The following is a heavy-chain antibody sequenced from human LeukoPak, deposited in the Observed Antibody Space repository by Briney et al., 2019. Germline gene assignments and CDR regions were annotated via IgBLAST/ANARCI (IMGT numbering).Heavy chain of an antibody. J-gene: IGHJ4*02. CDR3: AREVGDGYNYLSTDY. V-gene: IGHV4-61*01. CDR1: GGSVSSGSYY. CDR2: IYYSGST. D-gene: IGHD5-24*01. Sequence: PSETLSLTCTVSGGSVSSGSYYWSWIRQPPGKGLEWIGYIYYSGSTNYNPSLKSRVTISVDTSKNQFSLKLSSVTAADTAVYYCAREVGDGYNYLSTDYWGQGTLVTVSS.